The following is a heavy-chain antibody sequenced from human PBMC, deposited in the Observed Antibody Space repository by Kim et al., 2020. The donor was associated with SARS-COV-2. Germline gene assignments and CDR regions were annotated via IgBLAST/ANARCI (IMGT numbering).Heavy chain of an antibody. CDR1: GFTFSSYG. CDR3: AKDRDSGSDWYYFDY. CDR2: IWYDGSNK. V-gene: IGHV3-33*06. D-gene: IGHD1-26*01. Sequence: GGSLRLSCAASGFTFSSYGMHWVRQAPGKGLEWVAVIWYDGSNKYYADSVKGRFTISRDNSKNTLYLQMNSLRAEDTAVYYCAKDRDSGSDWYYFDYWGQGTLVTVSS. J-gene: IGHJ4*02.